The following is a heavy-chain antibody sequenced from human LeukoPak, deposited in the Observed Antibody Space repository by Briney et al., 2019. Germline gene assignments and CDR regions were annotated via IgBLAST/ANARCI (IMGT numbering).Heavy chain of an antibody. CDR1: GVSFSGYY. CDR2: INHSGST. V-gene: IGHV4-34*01. Sequence: KPSETLSLTCAVYGVSFSGYYWSWLRQPPGKGLEWIGEINHSGSTNYNPSLKSRVTISVDTSKNQFSLKLSSVTAADTAVYYCVKRTLYYGMDVWGQGTTVTVSS. J-gene: IGHJ6*02. CDR3: VKRTLYYGMDV.